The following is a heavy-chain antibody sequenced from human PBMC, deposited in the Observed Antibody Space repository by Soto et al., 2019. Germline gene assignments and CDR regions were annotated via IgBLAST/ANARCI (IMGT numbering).Heavy chain of an antibody. Sequence: SETLSLTCTVSGGSISSGDYYWSWIRQPPGKGLEWIGYIYYSGSTYYNPSLKSRVTISVDTSKNQFSLKLSSVTAADTAVYYCARDGRYFDWLFRLGHADYYYYGMDVWGHGTTVTVSS. V-gene: IGHV4-30-4*01. CDR3: ARDGRYFDWLFRLGHADYYYYGMDV. D-gene: IGHD3-9*01. J-gene: IGHJ6*02. CDR2: IYYSGST. CDR1: GGSISSGDYY.